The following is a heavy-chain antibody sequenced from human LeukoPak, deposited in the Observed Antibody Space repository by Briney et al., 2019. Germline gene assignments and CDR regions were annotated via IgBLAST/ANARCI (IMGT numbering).Heavy chain of an antibody. CDR1: GGSFSGYY. Sequence: SETLSLTCAVYGGSFSGYYWSWIRQPPGKGLEWIGEINHSGSTNYNPSLKSRVTISVDTSKNQFSLKPSSVTAADTAVYYCARRYLAYCGGDCYFFDYWGQGTLVTVSS. CDR3: ARRYLAYCGGDCYFFDY. D-gene: IGHD2-21*02. J-gene: IGHJ4*02. V-gene: IGHV4-34*01. CDR2: INHSGST.